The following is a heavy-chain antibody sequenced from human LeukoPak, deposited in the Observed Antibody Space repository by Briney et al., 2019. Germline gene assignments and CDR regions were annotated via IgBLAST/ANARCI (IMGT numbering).Heavy chain of an antibody. CDR1: GASISSFY. CDR2: IYYSGPT. CDR3: ARGARAPDI. D-gene: IGHD4/OR15-4a*01. V-gene: IGHV4-59*01. J-gene: IGHJ3*02. Sequence: SETLSLTCTASGASISSFYWTWIRQPPGKGLEWIGYIYYSGPTNYNPSLKSRGTISVDTSKNQFSLKLSSVTAADTAVYYCARGARAPDIWGQGTMVTVSS.